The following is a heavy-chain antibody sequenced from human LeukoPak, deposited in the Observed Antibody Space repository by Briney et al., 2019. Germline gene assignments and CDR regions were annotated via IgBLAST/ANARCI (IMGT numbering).Heavy chain of an antibody. CDR3: ARQLGADYDFLTGPYYFDY. J-gene: IGHJ4*02. CDR1: GYTFTNYW. Sequence: GESLKISCKGSGYTFTNYWIGWVRQMPGKGLEWMGIIYPGDSDTRYSPSFQGQVTISADKSISTAYLQWSGLKASDTAMYYCARQLGADYDFLTGPYYFDYWGQGTLVTVSS. D-gene: IGHD3-9*01. V-gene: IGHV5-51*01. CDR2: IYPGDSDT.